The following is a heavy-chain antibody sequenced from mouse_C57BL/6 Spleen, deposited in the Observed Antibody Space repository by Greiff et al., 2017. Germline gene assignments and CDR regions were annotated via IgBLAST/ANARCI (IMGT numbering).Heavy chain of an antibody. V-gene: IGHV1-20*01. CDR3: ARWGGYYAMDY. D-gene: IGHD1-1*02. J-gene: IGHJ4*01. CDR2: INPYNGDT. Sequence: VQLQQSGPELVKPGDSVKISCKASGYSFTGYFMNWVMQSHGKSLEWIGRINPYNGDTFYNQKFKGKATLTEDKSSSTAHMELRSLTSEDSAVYYCARWGGYYAMDYWGQGTSVTVSS. CDR1: GYSFTGYF.